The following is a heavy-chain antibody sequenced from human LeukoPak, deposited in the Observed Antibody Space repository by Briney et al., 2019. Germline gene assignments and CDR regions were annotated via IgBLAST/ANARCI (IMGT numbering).Heavy chain of an antibody. Sequence: PSETLSLTCTVSGGSISSTTYYWGWIRRPPGKGLEWIGSIYYSGSTYYNPSLKSRVTVSVDTSKNQFSLNLSSVTAADTAVYYCARVRATGAFDIWGQGTMVTVSS. CDR1: GGSISSTTYY. V-gene: IGHV4-39*01. J-gene: IGHJ3*02. CDR2: IYYSGST. CDR3: ARVRATGAFDI.